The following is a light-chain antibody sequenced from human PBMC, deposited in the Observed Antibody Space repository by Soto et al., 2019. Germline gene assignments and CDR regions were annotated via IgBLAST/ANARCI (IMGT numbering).Light chain of an antibody. J-gene: IGKJ1*01. Sequence: DIVMTQTPLSSPVTLGQAASISCRSSQSLVHSDGNTYLSWFHQRPGQPPRLLIYKVSDRFSGVPERFSGSGAGTDFTLIISRVEAEDGGLYYCMQATQSTWTFGQGTKVEIK. CDR1: QSLVHSDGNTY. V-gene: IGKV2-24*01. CDR3: MQATQSTWT. CDR2: KVS.